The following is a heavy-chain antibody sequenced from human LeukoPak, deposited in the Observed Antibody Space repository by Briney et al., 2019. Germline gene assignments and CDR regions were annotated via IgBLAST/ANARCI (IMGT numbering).Heavy chain of an antibody. V-gene: IGHV3-11*04. D-gene: IGHD5-18*01. CDR3: ARVGYSYGYDHYYYYMDV. Sequence: GGSLRLSCAASGFTFSDYYMSWIRQAPGKGLEWVSYISSSGSTIYYADSVKGRFTISRDNAKNSLYLQMNSLRAEDTAVYYCARVGYSYGYDHYYYYMDVWGKGTTVTVSS. CDR1: GFTFSDYY. CDR2: ISSSGSTI. J-gene: IGHJ6*03.